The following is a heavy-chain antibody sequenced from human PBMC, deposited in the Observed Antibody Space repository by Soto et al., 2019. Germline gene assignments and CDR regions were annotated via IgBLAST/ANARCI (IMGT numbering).Heavy chain of an antibody. D-gene: IGHD2-21*01. CDR1: GYTFTNYG. CDR3: ARDPLIVAVSSDYGMDV. Sequence: GASVKVSCKASGYTFTNYGISWVRQAPGQGLEWMGWINVYNGNTNYAQSLQGRVTMTTDTSTNTAYMELRSLRSDDTAVYYCARDPLIVAVSSDYGMDVWGQGTTVTVSS. J-gene: IGHJ6*02. V-gene: IGHV1-18*01. CDR2: INVYNGNT.